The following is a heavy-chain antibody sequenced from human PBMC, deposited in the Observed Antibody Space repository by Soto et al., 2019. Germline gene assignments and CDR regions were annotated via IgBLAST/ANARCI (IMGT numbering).Heavy chain of an antibody. CDR1: GGSISSYY. Sequence: PSETLSLTCTVSGGSISSYYWSWIRQPPGKGLEWIWYIYYSGRTNYNPSLKSRVTISVDTSKNQFSLKLSSVTAADTAVYYCARGYCSSTICYIWDNWFDPWGQGTLVTVSS. CDR2: IYYSGRT. D-gene: IGHD2-2*02. J-gene: IGHJ5*02. V-gene: IGHV4-59*01. CDR3: ARGYCSSTICYIWDNWFDP.